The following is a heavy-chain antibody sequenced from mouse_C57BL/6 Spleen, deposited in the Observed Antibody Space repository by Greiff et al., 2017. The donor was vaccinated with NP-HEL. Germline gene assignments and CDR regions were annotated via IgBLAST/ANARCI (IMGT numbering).Heavy chain of an antibody. CDR1: GYTFTSYD. J-gene: IGHJ1*03. CDR3: ARVQVGV. CDR2: IYPRDGST. Sequence: VKLVESGPELVKPGASVKLSCKASGYTFTSYDINWVKQRPGQGLEWIGWIYPRDGSTKYNEKFKGKATLTVDTSSSTAYMELHSLASEDSAVYFCARVQVGVWGTGTTVTVSS. V-gene: IGHV1-85*01.